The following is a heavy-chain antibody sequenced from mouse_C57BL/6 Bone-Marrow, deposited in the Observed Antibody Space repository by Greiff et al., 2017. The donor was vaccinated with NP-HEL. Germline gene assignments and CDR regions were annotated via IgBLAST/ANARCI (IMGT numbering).Heavy chain of an antibody. CDR3: ARGGSSYPYWYFDV. CDR1: GFTFSDYG. CDR2: ISSGSSTI. Sequence: EVNLVESGGGLVKPGGSLKLSCAASGFTFSDYGMHWVRQAPEKGLEWVAYISSGSSTIYYADTVKGRFTISRDNAKNTLFLQMTSLRSEDTAMYYCARGGSSYPYWYFDVWGTGTTVTVSS. D-gene: IGHD1-1*01. J-gene: IGHJ1*03. V-gene: IGHV5-17*01.